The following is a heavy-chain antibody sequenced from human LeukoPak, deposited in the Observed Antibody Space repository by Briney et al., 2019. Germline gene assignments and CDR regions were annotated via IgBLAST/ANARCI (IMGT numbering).Heavy chain of an antibody. CDR2: ISGGGGST. CDR3: PKFPSTEPPNNFDY. J-gene: IGHJ4*02. V-gene: IGHV3-23*01. D-gene: IGHD1-14*01. CDR1: GFTFSSYG. Sequence: GGSLRLSCAASGFTFSSYGMSWVRQAPGKGLEWVSIISGGGGSTYYADSVKGRFTISRDNSKNTLYLQMNSLRAEDTAIYYGPKFPSTEPPNNFDYWAREPWSPSPQ.